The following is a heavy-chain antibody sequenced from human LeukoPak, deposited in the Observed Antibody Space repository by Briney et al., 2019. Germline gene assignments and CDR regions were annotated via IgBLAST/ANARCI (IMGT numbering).Heavy chain of an antibody. D-gene: IGHD1-26*01. Sequence: ASVKVSCKTSGYTFTSYGISWVRQAPGQGLEWMGWINTYNGNTNTAQKLQGRVTMTTDTSTSTAYMELRSLRSDDTAVYYWGRGSGSYDYWGQGTLVTVSS. CDR3: GRGSGSYDY. CDR1: GYTFTSYG. J-gene: IGHJ4*02. CDR2: INTYNGNT. V-gene: IGHV1-18*01.